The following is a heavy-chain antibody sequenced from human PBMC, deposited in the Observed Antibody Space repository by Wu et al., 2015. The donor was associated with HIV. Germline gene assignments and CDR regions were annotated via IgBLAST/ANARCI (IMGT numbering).Heavy chain of an antibody. D-gene: IGHD3-22*01. CDR1: GDGFTSYA. J-gene: IGHJ5*02. CDR2: INPLFGTT. CDR3: AREFHYDTSGYYYRIHNWFDP. V-gene: IGHV1-69*05. Sequence: QAQLVQFGADMKKPGSSVKVTCKASGDGFTSYAVSWVRQAPGQGLEWMGGINPLFGTTKHTQKFQDRVTFTTDESKTTAYMELSSLRSEDSAVYYCAREFHYDTSGYYYRIHNWFDPWGQGTLVTVSS.